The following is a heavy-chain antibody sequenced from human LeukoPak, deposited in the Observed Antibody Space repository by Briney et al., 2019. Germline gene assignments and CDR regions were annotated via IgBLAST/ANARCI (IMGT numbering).Heavy chain of an antibody. J-gene: IGHJ4*02. Sequence: ASVKVSCKASGYTFTSYAMHWVRQAPGQRLEWMGWINAGNGNTKYSQKFQGRVTITRDTSASTAYMGLSSLRSEDTAVYYCARSRRDFGVVLYYFDYWGQGTLVTVSS. CDR1: GYTFTSYA. V-gene: IGHV1-3*01. CDR2: INAGNGNT. D-gene: IGHD3-3*01. CDR3: ARSRRDFGVVLYYFDY.